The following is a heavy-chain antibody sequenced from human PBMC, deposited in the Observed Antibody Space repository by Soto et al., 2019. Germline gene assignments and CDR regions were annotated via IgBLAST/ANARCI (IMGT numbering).Heavy chain of an antibody. J-gene: IGHJ3*02. CDR2: INPSGGST. Sequence: QVLLAQSGAEVKKPGASVKVYCKTSGYTFTSYIIQWVRQAPGQGLEWVGMINPSGGSTNFAQKCERKATGTRVTSTSTVYMDWSSLTSEERAVYYCGRVRTRDYWSGYSPVDIWGQGTMVIVSS. CDR1: GYTFTSYI. D-gene: IGHD3-3*01. CDR3: GRVRTRDYWSGYSPVDI. V-gene: IGHV1-46*01.